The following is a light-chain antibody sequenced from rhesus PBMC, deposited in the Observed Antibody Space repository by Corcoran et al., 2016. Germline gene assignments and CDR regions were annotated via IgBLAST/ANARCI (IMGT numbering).Light chain of an antibody. CDR3: QQGRNLLP. CDR1: QSVGSY. Sequence: PGERATLSCRASQSVGSYLAWYQQKLGQAPRLLNYGATSRATGIPDRFSGSGSGTDFTLTISSLEPEGVGVYYCQQGRNLLPFGQGTKVEIK. J-gene: IGKJ1*01. V-gene: IGKV3-24*04. CDR2: GAT.